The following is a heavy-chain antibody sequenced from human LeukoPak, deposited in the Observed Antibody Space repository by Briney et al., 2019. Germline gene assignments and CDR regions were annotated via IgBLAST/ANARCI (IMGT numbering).Heavy chain of an antibody. V-gene: IGHV3-30*18. D-gene: IGHD6-19*01. CDR2: ISYDGSNR. J-gene: IGHJ4*02. Sequence: GGSLRLSCAASGFTFSNYGMHWVRQAPGKGLEWVAVISYDGSNRYYADSVKGRFTISRDNSKNTLYLLMNSLRAEDTAVYYCAKVTHSSGWHSFDYWGQGTLVTVSS. CDR3: AKVTHSSGWHSFDY. CDR1: GFTFSNYG.